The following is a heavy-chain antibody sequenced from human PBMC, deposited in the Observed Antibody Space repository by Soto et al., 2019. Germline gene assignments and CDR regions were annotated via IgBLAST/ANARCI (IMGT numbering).Heavy chain of an antibody. J-gene: IGHJ6*02. CDR3: ARARVGSSSWYRGDYYYYGMDV. Sequence: GGSLRLSSAASGFTFSSYAMHWVRQAPGKGLEWVAVISYDGSNKYYADSVKGRFTISRDNSKNTLYLQMNSLRAEDTAVYYCARARVGSSSWYRGDYYYYGMDVWGQGTTVTVSS. V-gene: IGHV3-30-3*01. D-gene: IGHD6-13*01. CDR1: GFTFSSYA. CDR2: ISYDGSNK.